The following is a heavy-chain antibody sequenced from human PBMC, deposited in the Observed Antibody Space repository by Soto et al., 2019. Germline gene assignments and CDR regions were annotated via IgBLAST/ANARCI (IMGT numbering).Heavy chain of an antibody. J-gene: IGHJ2*01. CDR1: GGTFSSYA. D-gene: IGHD2-2*01. Sequence: QVQLVQSGAEVKKPGSSVKVSCKASGGTFSSYAISWVXXAPGQGLEWMGGIIPIFGTANYAQKFQGRVTITXDESTSTXXXXXXXXXXEDTAVYYCARAPDLLEYHYWYFDLWGRGTLVTVSS. V-gene: IGHV1-69*01. CDR2: IIPIFGTA. CDR3: ARAPDLLEYHYWYFDL.